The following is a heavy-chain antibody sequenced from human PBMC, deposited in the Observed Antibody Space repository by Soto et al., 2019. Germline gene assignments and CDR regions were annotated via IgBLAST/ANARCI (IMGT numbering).Heavy chain of an antibody. CDR3: ARGTDGFDY. D-gene: IGHD1-1*01. Sequence: GGSLRLSCIGSGFTFGDFAVSWVRQAPGKGLEWVGFMRSEDYGGTTEYAASVKGRFTISRDDYKNTGFLHMNSLKTEDTGVYYCARGTDGFDYWGQGTLVTVSS. CDR1: GFTFGDFA. J-gene: IGHJ4*02. CDR2: MRSEDYGGTT. V-gene: IGHV3-49*04.